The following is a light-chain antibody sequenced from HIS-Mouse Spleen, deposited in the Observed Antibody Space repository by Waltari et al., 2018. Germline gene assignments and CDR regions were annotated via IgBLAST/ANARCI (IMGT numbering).Light chain of an antibody. CDR1: SSDVGGYNY. J-gene: IGLJ3*02. CDR2: DVS. V-gene: IGLV2-11*01. CDR3: CSYAGSYTWV. Sequence: QSALTQPRSVSGSPGQSVTISCTGTSSDVGGYNYVSWYHQHPGKAPKLMIDDVSKRPSGVPDRFSGSKSGNTASLTISGLQAEDEADYYCCSYAGSYTWVFGGGTKLTVL.